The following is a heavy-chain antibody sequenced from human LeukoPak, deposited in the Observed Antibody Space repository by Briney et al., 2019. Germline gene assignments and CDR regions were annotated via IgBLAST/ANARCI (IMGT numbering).Heavy chain of an antibody. D-gene: IGHD2-2*01. V-gene: IGHV3-23*01. CDR1: GFTFSSDS. CDR2: NSGSGVST. Sequence: PGGSLRLSCAASGFTFSSDSMTWVRQAPGKGLEWVSTNSGSGVSTFYADPVKGRFTISRDNSKNTLYLHMNSLSAEDTAVYYCAKDSFSSRWGQGTLVTVSS. CDR3: AKDSFSSR. J-gene: IGHJ4*02.